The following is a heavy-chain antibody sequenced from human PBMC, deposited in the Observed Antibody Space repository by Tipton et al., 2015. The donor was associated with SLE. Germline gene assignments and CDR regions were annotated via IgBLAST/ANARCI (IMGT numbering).Heavy chain of an antibody. CDR2: MNPNSGNT. CDR1: GNAFTSYD. D-gene: IGHD3-10*01. CDR3: ARGILSPGYYYMDV. Sequence: QSGPEVKKPGASVKVSCKASGNAFTSYDINWVRQATGQGLEWMGWMNPNSGNTGYAQKFQDRVTMTRNTSVSTAYMELSSLRSEDTAVYYCARGILSPGYYYMDVWGKGTTVTVSS. V-gene: IGHV1-8*02. J-gene: IGHJ6*03.